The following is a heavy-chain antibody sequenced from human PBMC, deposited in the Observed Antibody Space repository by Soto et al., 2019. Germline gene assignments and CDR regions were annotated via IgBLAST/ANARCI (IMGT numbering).Heavy chain of an antibody. V-gene: IGHV1-2*04. CDR2: INPNSGGT. D-gene: IGHD5-18*01. Sequence: QVQLVQSGAEVKKPGASVKVSCKASGYTFTGYYMHWVRQAPGQGLEWMGWINPNSGGTNYAQKFQGWVTMTRDTSISTAYMELSRLRSDATAVYYCAREVPTAMGLYYFDYWGQGTLVTVSS. J-gene: IGHJ4*02. CDR1: GYTFTGYY. CDR3: AREVPTAMGLYYFDY.